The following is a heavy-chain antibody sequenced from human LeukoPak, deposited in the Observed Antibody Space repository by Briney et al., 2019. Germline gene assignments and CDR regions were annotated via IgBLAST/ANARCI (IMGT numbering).Heavy chain of an antibody. Sequence: PGRSLRLSCAASGFTFSTSAMHWVRQAPGKGLEWVAVLSYDEKNKYYTDSVKGRFTISRDNSKNTLFLQMNSLRAEDTAVYYCAKDRRAGSYDYWGQGTLVTVSS. J-gene: IGHJ4*02. CDR1: GFTFSTSA. CDR3: AKDRRAGSYDY. V-gene: IGHV3-30*04. CDR2: LSYDEKNK. D-gene: IGHD3-10*01.